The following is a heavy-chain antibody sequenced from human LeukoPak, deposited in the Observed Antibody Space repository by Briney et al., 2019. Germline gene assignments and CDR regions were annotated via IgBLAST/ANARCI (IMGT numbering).Heavy chain of an antibody. D-gene: IGHD3-3*01. CDR2: ISSSISYI. CDR1: GFTFSSYS. V-gene: IGHV3-21*01. J-gene: IGHJ4*02. Sequence: SGGSLRLSCAASGFTFSSYSINWVRQAPGKGLEWVSSISSSISYIYYADSVKGRFTISRDNAKNSLYLQMISLRAEDTAVYYCARDAHYDFWSGYYSTWPLGYWGQGTLVTVSS. CDR3: ARDAHYDFWSGYYSTWPLGY.